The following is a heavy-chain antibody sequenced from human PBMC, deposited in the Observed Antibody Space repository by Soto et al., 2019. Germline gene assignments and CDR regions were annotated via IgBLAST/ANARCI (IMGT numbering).Heavy chain of an antibody. CDR1: VFPFGANA. Sequence: GSLRLSCVVSVFPFGANAMSWVRQAPGKGLEWVSGLSNTGRRTSYADSVKGRFNISRDNSENTVYLQMTTLRASDSAMYYCARHSLATQPGDYWGQGTRVTVSS. J-gene: IGHJ4*02. D-gene: IGHD5-12*01. V-gene: IGHV3-23*01. CDR2: LSNTGRRT. CDR3: ARHSLATQPGDY.